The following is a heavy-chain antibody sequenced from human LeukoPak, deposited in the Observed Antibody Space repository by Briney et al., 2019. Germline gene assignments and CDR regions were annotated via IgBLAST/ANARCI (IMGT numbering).Heavy chain of an antibody. D-gene: IGHD3-16*02. CDR1: GGSISSYY. Sequence: SETLSLTCTVSGGSISSYYWSWIRHPPGKGLEWIGYIYYSGSTNYNPSLKSRVTISVDTSKNQFSLKLSSVTAADTAVYYCARSNYDYVWGSYRYTPYYFDYWGQGTLVTVSS. J-gene: IGHJ4*02. CDR3: ARSNYDYVWGSYRYTPYYFDY. V-gene: IGHV4-59*01. CDR2: IYYSGST.